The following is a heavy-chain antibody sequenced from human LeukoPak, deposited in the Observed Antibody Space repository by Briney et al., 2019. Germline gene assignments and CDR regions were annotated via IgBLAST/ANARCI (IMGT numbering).Heavy chain of an antibody. CDR2: ISGSGGST. Sequence: GGSLRLSCAASGFTFSSYAMSWVRQAPGKGLEWVSAISGSGGSTYYADSVKGRFTISRDNSKNTLYLQMNSLRAEDTAVYNCAKDRLASSPSGSWDYWGQGTMVTVSS. CDR1: GFTFSSYA. D-gene: IGHD2-2*01. J-gene: IGHJ4*02. V-gene: IGHV3-23*01. CDR3: AKDRLASSPSGSWDY.